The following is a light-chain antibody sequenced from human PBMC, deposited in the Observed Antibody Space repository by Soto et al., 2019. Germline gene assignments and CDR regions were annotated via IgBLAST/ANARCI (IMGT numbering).Light chain of an antibody. V-gene: IGLV4-69*01. Sequence: QPVLTQSPSASASLGASVKLTCTLSSGHSSYAIAWHQQQPEKGPRYLMKLNSDGSHSKGDGIPDRFSGSSSGAERYLIISSLQFEDEADYYCQTWGTGIHVFGTGTKVTVL. CDR1: SGHSSYA. CDR3: QTWGTGIHV. J-gene: IGLJ1*01. CDR2: LNSDGSH.